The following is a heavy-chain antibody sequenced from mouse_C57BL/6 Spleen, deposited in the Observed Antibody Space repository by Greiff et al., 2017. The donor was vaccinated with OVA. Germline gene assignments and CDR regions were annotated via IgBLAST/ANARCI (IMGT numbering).Heavy chain of an antibody. CDR1: GYTFTSYW. CDR2: IHPNSGST. Sequence: QVQLQQPGAELVKPGASVKLSCKASGYTFTSYWMHWVKQRPGQGLEWIGMIHPNSGSTNYNEKFKSKATLTVDKSSSTDYMQLSSLTSEDSAVYYCARFWDYFDYWGQGTTLTVSS. J-gene: IGHJ2*01. V-gene: IGHV1-64*01. CDR3: ARFWDYFDY. D-gene: IGHD4-1*01.